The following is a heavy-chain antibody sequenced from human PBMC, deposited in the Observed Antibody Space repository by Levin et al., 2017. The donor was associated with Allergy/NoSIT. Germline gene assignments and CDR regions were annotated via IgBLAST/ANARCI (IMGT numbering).Heavy chain of an antibody. D-gene: IGHD1-26*01. J-gene: IGHJ4*02. V-gene: IGHV3-20*01. CDR1: GFIFDNYG. Sequence: RAGGSLRLSCAASGFIFDNYGMSWVRQAPGKGLEWVSGINWNGGSTGYADSVKGRFTISRDNAKNSLYLQMNSLGAEDTALYHCARVVYSGSSYYFDYWGQGTLVTVSS. CDR3: ARVVYSGSSYYFDY. CDR2: INWNGGST.